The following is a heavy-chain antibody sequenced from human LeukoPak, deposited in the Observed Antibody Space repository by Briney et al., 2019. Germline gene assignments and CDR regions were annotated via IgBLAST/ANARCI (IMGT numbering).Heavy chain of an antibody. D-gene: IGHD6-13*01. V-gene: IGHV3-21*01. J-gene: IGHJ4*02. CDR3: ARDDRGAAAVLDY. CDR2: IGISTTYI. Sequence: GGSLRLSCVVSGFTFSSYNFNWVRQAPGKGLEWVSSIGISTTYIYYADSVKGRFTISRDNAKNSLYLQMNSLRAEDTAVYYCARDDRGAAAVLDYWGQGTLVTVSS. CDR1: GFTFSSYN.